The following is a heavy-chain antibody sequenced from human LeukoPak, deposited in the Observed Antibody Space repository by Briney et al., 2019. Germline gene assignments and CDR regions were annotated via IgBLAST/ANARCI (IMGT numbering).Heavy chain of an antibody. CDR1: GGSISSYY. Sequence: PSETLSLTCTVSGGSISSYYWSWIRQPPGKGLEWIGYIYYSGSTNYNPSLESRVTISVDTSKNQFSLKLSSVTAADTAVYYCARGQYSSSWYVAYYYSGMDVWGQGTTVTVSS. CDR2: IYYSGST. J-gene: IGHJ6*02. V-gene: IGHV4-59*01. D-gene: IGHD6-13*01. CDR3: ARGQYSSSWYVAYYYSGMDV.